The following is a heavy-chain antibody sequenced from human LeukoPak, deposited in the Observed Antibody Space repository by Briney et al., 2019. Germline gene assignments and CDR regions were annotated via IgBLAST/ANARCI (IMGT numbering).Heavy chain of an antibody. CDR2: IYYSGST. CDR3: ARAYDFWSGYYFDP. J-gene: IGHJ5*02. CDR1: GGSISSSSYY. V-gene: IGHV4-39*01. Sequence: SETLSLTCTVSGGSISSSSYYWGWIRQPPGKGLEWIGSIYYSGSTYYNPSLKSRVTISVDTSKNQFSLKLSSVTAADTAVYYCARAYDFWSGYYFDPWGQGTLVTVSS. D-gene: IGHD3-3*01.